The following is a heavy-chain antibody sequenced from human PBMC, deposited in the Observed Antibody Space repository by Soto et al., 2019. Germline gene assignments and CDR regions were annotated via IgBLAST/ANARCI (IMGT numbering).Heavy chain of an antibody. D-gene: IGHD2-21*01. J-gene: IGHJ4*02. V-gene: IGHV1-18*01. CDR1: GYTFTTFG. Sequence: QVQLVQSGTEEKKAGSSVRVSCKTSGYTFTTFGISWIRQAPGQGPEWSAWISVYNGETNYAKKAQGRVTVTTDTLTTTAYLELRSLRPDDTAVYYCARVYCGGDCFSGGDFDYWGQGTLVTVSP. CDR3: ARVYCGGDCFSGGDFDY. CDR2: ISVYNGET.